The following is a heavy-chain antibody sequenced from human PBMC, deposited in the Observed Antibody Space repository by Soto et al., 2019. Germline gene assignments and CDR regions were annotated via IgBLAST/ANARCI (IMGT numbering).Heavy chain of an antibody. CDR2: ISATGGTT. CDR1: GFTFSRNA. J-gene: IGHJ1*01. CDR3: AQHLGKHESGDYTVIAF. Sequence: PGGSLRLSCTASGFTFSRNAMSWVRQAPGKGLEWVSVISATGGTTSYADSVGGRFSISRDNSKNTVYLQMSSLRAEDTAVYYCAQHLGKHESGDYTVIAFWGQGTLVTVSS. D-gene: IGHD5-18*01. V-gene: IGHV3-23*01.